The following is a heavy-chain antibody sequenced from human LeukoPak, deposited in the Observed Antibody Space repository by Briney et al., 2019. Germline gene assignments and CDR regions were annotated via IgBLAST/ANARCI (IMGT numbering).Heavy chain of an antibody. CDR1: GFTFDDYA. CDR2: ISWNSGSI. V-gene: IGHV3-9*01. J-gene: IGHJ4*01. Sequence: GGSLRLSCAASGFTFDDYAMHWVRQAPGKGLEWVSGISWNSGSIGYADSVKGRFTISRDNAKNSLYLQMNSLRAEDTALYYCAKSGSGSYLGDGGAPLDYWGQEPWSPSPQ. D-gene: IGHD1-26*01. CDR3: AKSGSGSYLGDGGAPLDY.